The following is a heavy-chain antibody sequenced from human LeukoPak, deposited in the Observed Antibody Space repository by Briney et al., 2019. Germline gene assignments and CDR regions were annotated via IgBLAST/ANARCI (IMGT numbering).Heavy chain of an antibody. CDR2: VYYSGTT. V-gene: IGHV4-59*12. D-gene: IGHD6-19*01. Sequence: GSLRLSCAASGFIFSSYSMNWIRQPPGKALEWIGSVYYSGTTSYNPSLKSRVTISVDMSKNHFSLRLRSVTAADTAMYYCARGTLYRGWSYYLDFWGQGSQVTVSS. CDR1: GFIFSSYS. CDR3: ARGTLYRGWSYYLDF. J-gene: IGHJ4*02.